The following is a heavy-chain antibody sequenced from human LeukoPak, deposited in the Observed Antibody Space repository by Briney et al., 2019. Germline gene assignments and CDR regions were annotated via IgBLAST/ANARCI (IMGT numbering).Heavy chain of an antibody. D-gene: IGHD7-27*01. J-gene: IGHJ4*01. Sequence: GGSLRLSCVASGLSFSTYGMHWVRQFPGKGLEWVALISHDGSDDYYGDSVKGRFTISRDNSQNTPYLQMNSLGPEDTALYYCVAPSTVPSNWETLEYWGHGTLVTVSS. CDR1: GLSFSTYG. V-gene: IGHV3-30*03. CDR2: ISHDGSDD. CDR3: VAPSTVPSNWETLEY.